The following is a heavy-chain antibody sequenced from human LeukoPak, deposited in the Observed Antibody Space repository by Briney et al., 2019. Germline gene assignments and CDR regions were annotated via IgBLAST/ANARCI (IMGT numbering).Heavy chain of an antibody. V-gene: IGHV4-30-4*01. D-gene: IGHD6-19*01. J-gene: IGHJ4*02. CDR1: GGSISSGDYY. CDR3: ARRMAVGGKVDY. CDR2: IYYSGST. Sequence: SQTLSLTCTVSGGSISSGDYYWSWIRQPPGKGLEWIGYIYYSGSTYYNPSLKSRVTISVDTSKNQFSLRLSSVTAADTAVYFCARRMAVGGKVDYWGQGTLVTVSS.